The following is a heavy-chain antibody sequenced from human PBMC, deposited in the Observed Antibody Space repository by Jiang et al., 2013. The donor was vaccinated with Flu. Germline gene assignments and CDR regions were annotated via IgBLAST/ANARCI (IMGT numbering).Heavy chain of an antibody. J-gene: IGHJ6*02. CDR3: ARHDGTYYDFWSGRRDYYYGMDV. CDR2: IYPGDSDT. D-gene: IGHD3-3*01. Sequence: GAEVKKPGESLKISCKGSGYSFTSYWIGWVRQMPGKGLEWMGIIYPGDSDTRYSPSFQGQVTISADKSISTAYLQWSSLKASDTAMYYCARHDGTYYDFWSGRRDYYYGMDVWGQGTTVTVSS. V-gene: IGHV5-51*01. CDR1: GYSFTSYW.